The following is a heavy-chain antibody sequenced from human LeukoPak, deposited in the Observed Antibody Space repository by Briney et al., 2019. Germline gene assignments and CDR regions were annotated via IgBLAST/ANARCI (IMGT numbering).Heavy chain of an antibody. V-gene: IGHV1-18*01. CDR3: ARDGTSTDDY. D-gene: IGHD2-2*01. CDR1: GYRFTSYG. Sequence: ASEKISCKTSGYRFTSYGINWVRQAPGQGLEWMGWISGNNDNPNYGQKFQGRFTVTTDSSTNTAYMELRNLRLDDTAVYYCARDGTSTDDYWGQGTLATVSS. J-gene: IGHJ4*02. CDR2: ISGNNDNP.